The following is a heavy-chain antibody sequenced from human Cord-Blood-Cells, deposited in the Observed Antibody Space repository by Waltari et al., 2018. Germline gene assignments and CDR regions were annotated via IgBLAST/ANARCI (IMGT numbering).Heavy chain of an antibody. V-gene: IGHV4-34*01. J-gene: IGHJ5*02. CDR1: GGSFSGYY. D-gene: IGHD4-17*01. Sequence: QVQLQQWGAGLLKPSETLSLTCTVYGGSFSGYYWSWIRQPPGKGLGWIGEINHSGSTNYNPSLKRRVTISVDTSKNQFSLKLSSVTAADTAVYYCARPHYGDYGWFDPWGQGTLVTVSS. CDR3: ARPHYGDYGWFDP. CDR2: INHSGST.